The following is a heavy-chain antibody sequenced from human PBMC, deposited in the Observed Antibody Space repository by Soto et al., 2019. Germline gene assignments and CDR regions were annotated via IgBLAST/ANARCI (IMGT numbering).Heavy chain of an antibody. J-gene: IGHJ4*02. CDR2: LHPKDSYT. CDR1: GYTFTDYW. CDR3: ARVRIRDSGMVVFDY. Sequence: GEALKISCRPSGYTFTDYWISWVRQIPGKGLAWVGRLHPKDSYTDYSPFFQGHVSISSDQSLNTAHLPWSSLKTSHTAIYYCARVRIRDSGMVVFDYWGLGSLVTVSS. V-gene: IGHV5-10-1*01. D-gene: IGHD2-15*01.